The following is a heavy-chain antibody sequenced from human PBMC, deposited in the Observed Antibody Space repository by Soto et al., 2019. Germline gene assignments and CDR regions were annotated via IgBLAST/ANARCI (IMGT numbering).Heavy chain of an antibody. Sequence: GGSLRLSCAASGFTFSSYAMSWVRQAPGKGLEWVSAISGSGGITYYADSVKGRFTISRDNSKNTLYLHMNSLRAEDTAVYYCAKDPYLFGKTDAFDIWGQGTMVTVSS. J-gene: IGHJ3*02. V-gene: IGHV3-23*01. CDR3: AKDPYLFGKTDAFDI. D-gene: IGHD3-10*01. CDR2: ISGSGGIT. CDR1: GFTFSSYA.